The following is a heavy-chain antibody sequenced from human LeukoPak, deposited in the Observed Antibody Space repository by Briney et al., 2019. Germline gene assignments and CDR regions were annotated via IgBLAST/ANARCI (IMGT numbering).Heavy chain of an antibody. CDR3: ATRAWLDY. Sequence: PGGSLRLSCAVSGFTFSSNWMTWVRQAPGKGLEWVANIKQDGSEKHYVDSVKGRFTISRDNAQNSVYLQMSSLRAEDTGVYFCATRAWLDYWGQGTPVTVSS. CDR1: GFTFSSNW. V-gene: IGHV3-7*01. J-gene: IGHJ4*02. CDR2: IKQDGSEK.